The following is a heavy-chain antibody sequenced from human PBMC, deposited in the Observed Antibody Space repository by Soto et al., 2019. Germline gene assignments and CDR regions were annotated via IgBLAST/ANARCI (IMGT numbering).Heavy chain of an antibody. D-gene: IGHD2-2*01. V-gene: IGHV3-23*01. J-gene: IGHJ3*02. CDR1: GFTFSSYA. CDR3: AKDHHVAGYCSSTSCPFDAFDI. Sequence: GGSLRLSCAASGFTFSSYAMSWVRQAPGKGLEWVSAISGSGGSTYYADSVKGRFTISRDNSKNTLYLQMNSLRAEDTAVYYCAKDHHVAGYCSSTSCPFDAFDIWGQGTMVTVSS. CDR2: ISGSGGST.